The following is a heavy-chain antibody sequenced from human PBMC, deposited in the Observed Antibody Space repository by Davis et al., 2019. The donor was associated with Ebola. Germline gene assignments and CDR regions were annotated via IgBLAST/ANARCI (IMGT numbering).Heavy chain of an antibody. D-gene: IGHD6-13*01. J-gene: IGHJ4*02. CDR1: GFTFSSYS. CDR3: AKFSRAGESD. CDR2: ISSSSSYI. V-gene: IGHV3-21*04. Sequence: GESLKISCAASGFTFSSYSMNWVRQAPGKGLEWVSSISSSSSYIYYADSVKGRFTISRDNSKKTLYLQLNSVRAEDTAVYYCAKFSRAGESDWGQGTLVTVSS.